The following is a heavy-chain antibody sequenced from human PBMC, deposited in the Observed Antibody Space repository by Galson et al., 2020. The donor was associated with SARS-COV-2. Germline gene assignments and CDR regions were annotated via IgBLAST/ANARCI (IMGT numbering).Heavy chain of an antibody. Sequence: GGSLRLSCAASGFTFSNSAMHWVRQAPGKGLEWVAIISYDGTTKYNSDSVKGRFTISRDNSKNTLFLQMNSLRPDDTAVYYCARETDDHTSSWYEYWGQGTLVTVSS. CDR2: ISYDGTTK. D-gene: IGHD6-13*01. V-gene: IGHV3-30*04. CDR3: ARETDDHTSSWYEY. CDR1: GFTFSNSA. J-gene: IGHJ4*02.